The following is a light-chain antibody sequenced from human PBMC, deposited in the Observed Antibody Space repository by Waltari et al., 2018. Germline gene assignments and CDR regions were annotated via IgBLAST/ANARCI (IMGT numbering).Light chain of an antibody. CDR1: SSNIGGNP. J-gene: IGLJ1*01. Sequence: QSVLTQPPSASGAPGQRVTISCFGSSSNIGGNPVNWYQQLPGTAPKLLIYSNNQRPSGVPDRFSGSKSGTSASLAISGLQSEDEADYYCAAWDNSLNGAYVFGTGTKVTVL. CDR3: AAWDNSLNGAYV. V-gene: IGLV1-44*01. CDR2: SNN.